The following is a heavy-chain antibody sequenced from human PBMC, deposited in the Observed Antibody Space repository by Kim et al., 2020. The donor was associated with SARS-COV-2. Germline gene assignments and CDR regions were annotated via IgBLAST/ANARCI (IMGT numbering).Heavy chain of an antibody. CDR3: AKSGYSYGFSPYNWFDP. CDR1: GFTFSSYA. J-gene: IGHJ5*02. CDR2: ISGSGGST. D-gene: IGHD5-18*01. V-gene: IGHV3-23*01. Sequence: GGSLRLSCAASGFTFSSYAMSWVRQAPGKGLEWVSAISGSGGSTYYADSVKGRFTISRDNSKNTLYLQMNSLRAEDTAVYYCAKSGYSYGFSPYNWFDPWGQGTLVTVSS.